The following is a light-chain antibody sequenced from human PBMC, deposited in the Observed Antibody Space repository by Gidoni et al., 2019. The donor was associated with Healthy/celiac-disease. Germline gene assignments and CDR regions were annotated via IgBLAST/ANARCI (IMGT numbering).Light chain of an antibody. V-gene: IGKV1-33*01. J-gene: IGKJ2*01. CDR2: DAS. Sequence: DIQMTQSPSSLSASVGDRVTITCQASQDISNYLNWYQQKPGKAPKLLIYDASNLETGVPSRFSGSGSRTDFTFTISSLQPEDIATYYCQQYDNLLYTFXQXTKLEIK. CDR3: QQYDNLLYT. CDR1: QDISNY.